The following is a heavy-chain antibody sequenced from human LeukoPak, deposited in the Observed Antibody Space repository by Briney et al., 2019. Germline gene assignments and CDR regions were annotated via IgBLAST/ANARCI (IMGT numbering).Heavy chain of an antibody. CDR3: VRVPPLLWFGESLSFDY. J-gene: IGHJ4*02. Sequence: ASVKVSCKASGYTFTSYGISWVRQAPGQGLEWMGWISAYNGNTNYAQKLQGRVTMTTDTSTSTAYMELRSLRSDDTAVYYCVRVPPLLWFGESLSFDYWGQGTLVTVSS. V-gene: IGHV1-18*01. CDR2: ISAYNGNT. D-gene: IGHD3-10*01. CDR1: GYTFTSYG.